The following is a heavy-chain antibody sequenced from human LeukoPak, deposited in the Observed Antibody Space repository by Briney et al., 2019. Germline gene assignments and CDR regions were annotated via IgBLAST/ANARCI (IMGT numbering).Heavy chain of an antibody. CDR2: VNAGNGNT. V-gene: IGHV1-3*01. J-gene: IGHJ6*02. CDR3: ARVDGKSYDFWSGYYPPYYYYYGMDV. CDR1: GYTFTSHA. D-gene: IGHD3-3*01. Sequence: ASVKVSCKASGYTFTSHAMHWVRQAPGQRLEWMGWVNAGNGNTKYSQKFQGRVTITRDTSASTAYMELSSLRSEDTAVYYCARVDGKSYDFWSGYYPPYYYYYGMDVWGQGTTVTVSS.